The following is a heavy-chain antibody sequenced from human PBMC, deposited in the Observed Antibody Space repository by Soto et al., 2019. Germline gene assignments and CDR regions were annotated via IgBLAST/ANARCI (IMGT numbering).Heavy chain of an antibody. CDR2: IKEDGRET. J-gene: IGHJ4*02. V-gene: IGHV3-7*03. CDR3: ASKRGY. CDR1: GFTFSGGYW. Sequence: EVLVVESGGGLVQPGGSLRLSCAVSGFTFSGGYWMKWVRQAPGKVLEWVATIKEDGRETYYVDSVKGRFTISRDSAKNSLYLQMNCLRVEDTAVYHCASKRGYWGQGTLVTVSS.